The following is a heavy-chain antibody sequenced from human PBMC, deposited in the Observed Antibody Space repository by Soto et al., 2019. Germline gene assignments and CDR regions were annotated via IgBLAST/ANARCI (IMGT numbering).Heavy chain of an antibody. V-gene: IGHV4-59*01. Sequence: PSETLSLTCSVSGGSIGGYYGSWIRQPPGKGLEWIGYIYYSGSTNYNPSLKSRVTISVDTSKNQFSLKLSSVTAADTAVYYCARVTAAAGKTHDYWGQGTLVTVSS. CDR3: ARVTAAAGKTHDY. CDR1: GGSIGGYY. D-gene: IGHD6-13*01. CDR2: IYYSGST. J-gene: IGHJ4*02.